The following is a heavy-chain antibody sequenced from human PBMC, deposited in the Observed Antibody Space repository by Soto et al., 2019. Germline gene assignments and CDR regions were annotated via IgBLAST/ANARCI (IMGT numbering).Heavy chain of an antibody. CDR2: TYESGSS. V-gene: IGHV4-39*01. J-gene: IGHJ5*02. CDR1: GGSISSRNRY. CDR3: ARHGHTGSLRTWFDL. Sequence: PSETLSLTCTVSGGSISSRNRYWGWLRQPPGRGLEWIGSTYESGSSDYNPSLKSRVTMSVDMSKNQFSLKINSVTAADTAMYFCARHGHTGSLRTWFDLWGQGTLVTVYS. D-gene: IGHD1-26*01.